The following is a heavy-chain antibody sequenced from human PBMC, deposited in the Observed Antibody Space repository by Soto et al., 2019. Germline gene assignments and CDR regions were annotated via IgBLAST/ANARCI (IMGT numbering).Heavy chain of an antibody. CDR3: VRVTYYYGSGSLDY. D-gene: IGHD3-10*01. CDR2: IYYSGST. CDR1: GGSINSYY. J-gene: IGHJ4*02. Sequence: PSENLSLTCTVFGGSINSYYYSWIRQPPGEGMERIGYIYYSGSTNYIPSLKSRVTISVDTSKNQFSLKLSSVTAADTAVYYCVRVTYYYGSGSLDYWGQGTLVTVSS. V-gene: IGHV4-59*01.